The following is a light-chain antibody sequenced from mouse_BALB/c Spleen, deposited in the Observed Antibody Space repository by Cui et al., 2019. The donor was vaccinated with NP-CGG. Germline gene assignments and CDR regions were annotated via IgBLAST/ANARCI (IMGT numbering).Light chain of an antibody. CDR2: GTN. CDR3: ALWYSNHWV. J-gene: IGLJ1*01. V-gene: IGLV1*01. Sequence: QAVVTQESAPTTLHGETVTLTCRSNTGAIPTTNYANWVQEKPDHLFTGLIGGTNNRPPGVPARFSGSLIGDKAALTITGAQTEDEAIYFCALWYSNHWVFGGGTKLTVL. CDR1: TGAIPTTNY.